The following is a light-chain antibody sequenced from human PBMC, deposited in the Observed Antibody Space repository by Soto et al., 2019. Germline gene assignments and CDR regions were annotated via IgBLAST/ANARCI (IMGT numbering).Light chain of an antibody. J-gene: IGKJ5*01. CDR3: QQYHNWPPFT. CDR1: QSVSSN. CDR2: GAS. Sequence: VMPLFPATLSVSPGERATLSCRASQSVSSNLAWYQQKPGQAPRLLIYGASARATGIPARFSGSGSGTEFTLTISSLQSEDFAVYYCQQYHNWPPFTFGQGTRVEIK. V-gene: IGKV3-15*01.